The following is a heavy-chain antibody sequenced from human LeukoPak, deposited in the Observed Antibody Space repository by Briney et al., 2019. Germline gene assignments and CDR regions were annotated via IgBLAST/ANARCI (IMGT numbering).Heavy chain of an antibody. Sequence: ASETLSLTCAVSGDSLCRIDWWSSVRQPPGKGLDFMGQIYYTGRTSYNPSLNSRVTISVDTSRNQFSLKLSSVTAADTAMYYCARVGLGGEACWFDPWGQGTLVTVSS. CDR1: GDSLCRIDW. CDR3: ARVGLGGEACWFDP. J-gene: IGHJ5*02. V-gene: IGHV4-4*02. D-gene: IGHD3-10*01. CDR2: IYYTGRT.